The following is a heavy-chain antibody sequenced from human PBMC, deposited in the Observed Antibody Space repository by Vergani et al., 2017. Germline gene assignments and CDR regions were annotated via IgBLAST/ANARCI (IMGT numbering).Heavy chain of an antibody. CDR1: GFTFSSYA. J-gene: IGHJ5*02. V-gene: IGHV3-30*02. D-gene: IGHD1-7*01. Sequence: VQLLESGGGLVQPGRSLRLSCAASGFTFSSYAMHWVRQAPGKGLESVTFTRPHEDGAFYSASVRGRFTVSRDNSKNTLYLEMNRLNVDDTAIYYCGKTQGTVVGTWWFDPWGQGTPVTVSS. CDR2: TRPHEDGA. CDR3: GKTQGTVVGTWWFDP.